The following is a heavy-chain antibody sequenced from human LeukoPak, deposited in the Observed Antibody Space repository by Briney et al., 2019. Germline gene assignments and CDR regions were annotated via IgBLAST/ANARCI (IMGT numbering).Heavy chain of an antibody. D-gene: IGHD2-2*01. V-gene: IGHV3-7*01. CDR3: ARDQGYQVVDP. Sequence: GGSLRLSCGVSGFTFSSYWMNWVRQAPGKGLEWVASIKQDGGERSYVDSVKGRFTISRDNAKNSLYLQMSSLRAEDTAVYYCARDQGYQVVDPWGQGTLVTVSS. CDR2: IKQDGGER. J-gene: IGHJ5*02. CDR1: GFTFSSYW.